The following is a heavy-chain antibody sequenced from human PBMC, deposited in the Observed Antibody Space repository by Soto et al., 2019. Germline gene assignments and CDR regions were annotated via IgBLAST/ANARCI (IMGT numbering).Heavy chain of an antibody. CDR1: GFTFSDSA. J-gene: IGHJ3*01. D-gene: IGHD4-17*01. Sequence: EVQLLESGEPGGSLRVSCVASGFTFSDSAMTWVRQAPGKGLEWVSSIRGSGVGTTYADSVRGRFTILRDNSKNTLYRQMNSLRAEDTAVYYCARDPNGDYVGAFDGWGQGTMVTVS. CDR2: IRGSGVGT. CDR3: ARDPNGDYVGAFDG. V-gene: IGHV3-23*01.